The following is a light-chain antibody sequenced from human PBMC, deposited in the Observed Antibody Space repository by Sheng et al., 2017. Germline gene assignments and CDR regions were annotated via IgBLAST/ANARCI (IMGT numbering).Light chain of an antibody. CDR3: QQYNNDPYT. V-gene: IGKV1-5*03. J-gene: IGKJ2*01. Sequence: DVQMTQSPSTLSASVGDRVIITCRASQSISHFLAWYQQKPGEAPKLLIYKASILQIGVPSRFSGSGSGTEFTLTITSLQPDDFATYHCQQYNNDPYTFGQGT. CDR2: KAS. CDR1: QSISHF.